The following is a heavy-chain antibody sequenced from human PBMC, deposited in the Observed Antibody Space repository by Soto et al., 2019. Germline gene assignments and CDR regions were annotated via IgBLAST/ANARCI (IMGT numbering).Heavy chain of an antibody. CDR1: GGSISSDDYY. D-gene: IGHD2-15*01. J-gene: IGHJ4*02. V-gene: IGHV4-30-4*01. Sequence: PSETLSLTCSVSGGSISSDDYYWTWIRQPPGEGLEWIGYIYYTGRTSSTPSLESRVTISIDTSKNQFSLKLSSVSAADTAVYYCAREGSSSPEYFDFWGPGTLVIAS. CDR2: IYYTGRT. CDR3: AREGSSSPEYFDF.